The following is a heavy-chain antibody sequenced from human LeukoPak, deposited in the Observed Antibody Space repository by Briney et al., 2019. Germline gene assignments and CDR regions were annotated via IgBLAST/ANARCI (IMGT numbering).Heavy chain of an antibody. CDR1: GGSFSGYY. V-gene: IGHV4-34*01. D-gene: IGHD2-8*01. CDR3: ATSGILNEDY. CDR2: IYYSGST. Sequence: SETLSLTCAVYGGSFSGYYWSWIRQPPGKGLEWIGSIYYSGSTYYNPSLKSRVTISVDTSKNQFSLKLSSVTAADTAVYYCATSGILNEDYWGQGTLVTVSS. J-gene: IGHJ4*02.